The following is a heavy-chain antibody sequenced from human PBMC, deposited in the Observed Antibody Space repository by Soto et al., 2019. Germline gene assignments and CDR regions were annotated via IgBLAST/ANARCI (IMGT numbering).Heavy chain of an antibody. CDR3: ASHSPFDY. V-gene: IGHV5-51*01. Sequence: PXESLKISCKGSGYSFATNWIGWVRQMPGKGLEWMGIIFPGDSDTRYSPSFQGQVTISADKSISTAYLQWSSLKASDTTMYYCASHSPFDYWGQGTQVTVSS. J-gene: IGHJ4*02. CDR1: GYSFATNW. CDR2: IFPGDSDT.